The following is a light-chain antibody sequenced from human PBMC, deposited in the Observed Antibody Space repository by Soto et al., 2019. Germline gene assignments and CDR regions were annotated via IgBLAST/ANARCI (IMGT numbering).Light chain of an antibody. V-gene: IGKV3-15*01. Sequence: ETVMTQSPTTLPVSPGERATLSCRASQRVSTNLAWYQQKPGQAPRLLIYGASTRAADIPARFSGSGSGTEFTLTISILQSEDFAVYYGQQYNNWPPITFGQGIRLEIK. J-gene: IGKJ5*01. CDR2: GAS. CDR3: QQYNNWPPIT. CDR1: QRVSTN.